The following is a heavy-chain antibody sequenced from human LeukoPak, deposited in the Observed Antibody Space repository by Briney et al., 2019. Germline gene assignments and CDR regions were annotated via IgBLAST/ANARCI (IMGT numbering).Heavy chain of an antibody. J-gene: IGHJ3*02. D-gene: IGHD4/OR15-4a*01. CDR1: GFTFKIYA. Sequence: GGSLRLSCAASGFTFKIYAMSWVRQAPGTGLEWIAAISDTGASTYYTDSVKGRFTISRDNSENTLFLQMNSLRAEDTAVYYCAKDWVYSANGRPFDIWGQGAMVTVSS. CDR2: ISDTGAST. CDR3: AKDWVYSANGRPFDI. V-gene: IGHV3-23*01.